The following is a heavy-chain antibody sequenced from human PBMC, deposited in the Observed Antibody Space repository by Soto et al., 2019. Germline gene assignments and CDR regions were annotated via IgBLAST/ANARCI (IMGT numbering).Heavy chain of an antibody. CDR1: GFTFVNFA. V-gene: IGHV3-30-3*01. Sequence: QVQLVESGGGGVHPGESLRLSCATSGFTFVNFALHWFRQFPGKGLEWVAGISYDATKEYYADSVKGQFTSSRDSSKNTVVLRINELGAEDTALYFCARERHLHIWSGLGLDYWGQGTLVTVSS. CDR3: ARERHLHIWSGLGLDY. J-gene: IGHJ4*02. D-gene: IGHD3-3*02. CDR2: ISYDATKE.